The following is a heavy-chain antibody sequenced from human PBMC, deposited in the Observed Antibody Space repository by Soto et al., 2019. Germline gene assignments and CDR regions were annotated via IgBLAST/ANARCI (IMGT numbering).Heavy chain of an antibody. CDR1: GFIFSNYA. V-gene: IGHV3-23*01. CDR3: AKDTGGGGGSVFDY. J-gene: IGHJ4*02. Sequence: EVQLLESGGGLVQPGGSLRLSCAPSGFIFSNYAMSWVRQARGKGLEWVSAISGSGADTYYTESVKGRFTISRDNFKNTLYLPRNSLRTEDTAVYYCAKDTGGGGGSVFDYWCQGTLVTVPS. D-gene: IGHD2-15*01. CDR2: ISGSGADT.